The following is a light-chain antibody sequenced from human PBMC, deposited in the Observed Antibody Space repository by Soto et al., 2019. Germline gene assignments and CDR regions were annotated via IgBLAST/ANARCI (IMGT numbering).Light chain of an antibody. CDR3: QPRSNWPPTWT. CDR1: QSVGSY. V-gene: IGKV3-11*01. CDR2: DAS. Sequence: EIVLSQSPATLSLSPGERATLSCRASQSVGSYLAWYQHIPGQAPRLLIYDASKRATGIPARFSGSGSGTDFTLTISSLEPEDFAVYYCQPRSNWPPTWTFGQGTKVEVK. J-gene: IGKJ1*01.